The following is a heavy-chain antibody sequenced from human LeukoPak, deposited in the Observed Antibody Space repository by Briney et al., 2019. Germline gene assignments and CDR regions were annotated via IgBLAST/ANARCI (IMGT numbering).Heavy chain of an antibody. CDR1: GGTFSSYA. Sequence: SVKVSCKASGGTFSSYAISWVRQAPGQGLEWMGGIIPIFGTANYAQKFQGRVTITADESTSTAYMQLSSLRSEDTAVYYCARELGNRYNWNDGEGAFDIWGQGTMVTVSS. CDR2: IIPIFGTA. V-gene: IGHV1-69*13. D-gene: IGHD1-1*01. CDR3: ARELGNRYNWNDGEGAFDI. J-gene: IGHJ3*02.